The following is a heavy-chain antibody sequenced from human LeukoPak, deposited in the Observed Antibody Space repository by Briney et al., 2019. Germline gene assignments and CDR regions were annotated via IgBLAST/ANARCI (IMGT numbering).Heavy chain of an antibody. CDR3: ARVFRYYYGMDV. CDR2: MNTKSGNA. V-gene: IGHV1-8*01. CDR1: GYSFTSYD. Sequence: GASVKVSCKPSGYSFTSYDINCVRQDTGEGLEWMGWMNTKSGNAGFARKFEGRVTMTRTNSINTAYMELSSLPSEDTAVYYYARVFRYYYGMDVWGQGTPVTVSS. D-gene: IGHD3-10*02. J-gene: IGHJ6*02.